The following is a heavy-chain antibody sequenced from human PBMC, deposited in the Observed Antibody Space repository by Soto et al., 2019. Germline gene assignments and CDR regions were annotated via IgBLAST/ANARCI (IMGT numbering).Heavy chain of an antibody. CDR2: IVPVIGST. Sequence: QVQLVQSGAEVKKTGSSVKVSCRASGGSLTRSISNWLRQAPGQGPEWLGRIVPVIGSTSYAQKVQGRLTFTADSSTETAYMALSRLKSDYTAVYYCTRGVTLETWGQGTLVTVSS. V-gene: IGHV1-69*08. CDR1: GGSLTRSI. CDR3: TRGVTLET. J-gene: IGHJ5*02. D-gene: IGHD2-8*01.